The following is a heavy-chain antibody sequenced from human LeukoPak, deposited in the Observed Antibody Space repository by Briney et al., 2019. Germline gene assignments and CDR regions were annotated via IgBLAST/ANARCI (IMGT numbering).Heavy chain of an antibody. CDR2: ISTNNGNT. CDR1: GYTFTSYG. V-gene: IGHV1-18*01. D-gene: IGHD6-19*01. Sequence: ASVKVSCKASGYTFTSYGISWVRQAPGQGLEWMGWISTNNGNTNYAQKLQGRVNMTTDTSTSTAYMELRILRSDNTAVYYCARDNRAVADYSDYWGQGTLVTVSS. J-gene: IGHJ4*02. CDR3: ARDNRAVADYSDY.